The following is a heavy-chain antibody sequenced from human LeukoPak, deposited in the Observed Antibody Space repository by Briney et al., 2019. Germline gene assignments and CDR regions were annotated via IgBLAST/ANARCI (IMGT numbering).Heavy chain of an antibody. CDR3: ARENDQDFDY. CDR2: ISGSSRYI. V-gene: IGHV3-21*01. CDR1: GFTFSSYS. J-gene: IGHJ4*02. D-gene: IGHD1-1*01. Sequence: GGSLRLSCAASGFTFSSYSMNWVRQAPGKGLEWVSSISGSSRYIYYADSVRGRFIISRDNAKNSLYLQMNGLRAEDTAVYYCARENDQDFDYWGQGTLVTVSS.